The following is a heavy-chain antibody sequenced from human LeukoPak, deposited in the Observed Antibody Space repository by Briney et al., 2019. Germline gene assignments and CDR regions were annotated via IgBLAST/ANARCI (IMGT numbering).Heavy chain of an antibody. D-gene: IGHD2-21*02. J-gene: IGHJ5*02. Sequence: GGSLRLSCAASGFTFSDYGMNWVRQAPGKGLEWVSVISGSGASTSYADSVQGRFTISRDNSKNTLYLQMNSLGAEDTALYYCAKDRLSTPIAPRFDPWGQGTQVTVS. CDR3: AKDRLSTPIAPRFDP. V-gene: IGHV3-23*01. CDR1: GFTFSDYG. CDR2: ISGSGAST.